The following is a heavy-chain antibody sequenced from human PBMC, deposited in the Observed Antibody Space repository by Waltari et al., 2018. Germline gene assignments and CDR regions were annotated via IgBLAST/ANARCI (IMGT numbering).Heavy chain of an antibody. J-gene: IGHJ6*03. CDR2: IYYSGST. CDR1: GGSISSSSYY. D-gene: IGHD3-16*02. Sequence: QLQLQESGPGLVKPSETLSLTCTVSGGSISSSSYYWGWIRQPPGKGLEWIGSIYYSGSTYYNPSLKSRVTISVDTSKNQFSLKLSSVTAADTAVYYCARGGDVSAAPTPLHPYMDVWGKGTTVTISS. V-gene: IGHV4-39*07. CDR3: ARGGDVSAAPTPLHPYMDV.